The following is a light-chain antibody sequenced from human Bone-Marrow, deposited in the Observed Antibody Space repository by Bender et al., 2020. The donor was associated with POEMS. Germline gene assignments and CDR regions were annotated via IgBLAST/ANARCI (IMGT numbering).Light chain of an antibody. CDR3: ATWDDSLSGGV. CDR1: SSNIGSNL. Sequence: QSVLTQPPSASGTPGQRVTISCSGSSSNIGSNLVYWYQQLPGTAPKLLIYRNSRRPSGVPDRFSGSKSGTSASLAISGLPSEDEANYYCATWDDSLSGGVFGGGTKVTVL. V-gene: IGLV1-47*01. CDR2: RNS. J-gene: IGLJ3*02.